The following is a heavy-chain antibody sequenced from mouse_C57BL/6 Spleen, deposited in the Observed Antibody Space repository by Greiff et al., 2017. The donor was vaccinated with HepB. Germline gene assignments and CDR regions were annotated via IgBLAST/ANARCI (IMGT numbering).Heavy chain of an antibody. D-gene: IGHD2-3*01. CDR3: ARQDGYYSY. CDR2: ISSGGSYT. Sequence: EVQVVESGGDLVKPGGSLKLSCAASGFTFSSYGMSWVRQTPDKRLEWVATISSGGSYTYYPDSVKGRFTISRDNAKNTLYLQMSSLKSEDTAMYYCARQDGYYSYWGQGTLVTVSA. V-gene: IGHV5-6*01. CDR1: GFTFSSYG. J-gene: IGHJ3*01.